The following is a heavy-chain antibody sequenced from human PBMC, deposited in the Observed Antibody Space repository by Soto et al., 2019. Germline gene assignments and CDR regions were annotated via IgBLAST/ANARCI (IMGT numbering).Heavy chain of an antibody. Sequence: GGSLRLSCAASGFTFSKYAMTWARQAPGKGLEWVSAISSNGAGTYYVDSVKGRFTVSRDNSKNTLYLQMHSLRAEDTAVYYCAKEVSRGYSYGYFDYWGQGTLVTVSS. CDR2: ISSNGAGT. J-gene: IGHJ4*02. D-gene: IGHD5-18*01. CDR3: AKEVSRGYSYGYFDY. V-gene: IGHV3-23*01. CDR1: GFTFSKYA.